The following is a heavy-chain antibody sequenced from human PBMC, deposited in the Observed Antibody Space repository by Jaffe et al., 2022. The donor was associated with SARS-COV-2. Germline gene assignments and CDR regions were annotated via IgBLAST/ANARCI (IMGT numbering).Heavy chain of an antibody. CDR2: ISSSSSYT. D-gene: IGHD4-17*01. J-gene: IGHJ5*02. Sequence: QVQLVESGGGLVKPGGSLRLSCAASGFTFSDYYMSWIRQAPGKGLEWVSYISSSSSYTNYADSVKGRFTISRDNAKNSLYLQMNSLRAEDTAVYYCARGEADDYGVNWFDPWGQGTLVTVSS. CDR3: ARGEADDYGVNWFDP. CDR1: GFTFSDYY. V-gene: IGHV3-11*06.